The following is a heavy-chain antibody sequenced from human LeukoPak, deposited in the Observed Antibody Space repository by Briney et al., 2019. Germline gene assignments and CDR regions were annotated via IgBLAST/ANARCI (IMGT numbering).Heavy chain of an antibody. CDR1: GYSFTSYW. Sequence: GESLKISCKGSGYSFTSYWIGWVRQMPGKGLEWMGIIYPVDSDTRYSPSFQGQVTISADKSISPAYLQWSSLKASDTAMYYCARPGQLGEYTPYYFDYWGQGTLVTVSS. D-gene: IGHD7-27*01. J-gene: IGHJ4*02. V-gene: IGHV5-51*01. CDR3: ARPGQLGEYTPYYFDY. CDR2: IYPVDSDT.